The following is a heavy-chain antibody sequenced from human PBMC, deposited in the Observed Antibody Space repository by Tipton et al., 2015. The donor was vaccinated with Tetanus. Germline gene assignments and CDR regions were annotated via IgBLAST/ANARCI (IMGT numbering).Heavy chain of an antibody. Sequence: SLRLSCEVSGFTSSNFVLTWIRQAPGKGLEWVSGIKPNDGGTYYADSVKGRFSISRDDSQNTFYLQMNSLRVDDTAVYYCTRGRGGYRDWFDPWGQGTLVTVSS. CDR3: TRGRGGYRDWFDP. V-gene: IGHV3-23*01. D-gene: IGHD2-2*02. CDR1: GFTSSNFV. CDR2: IKPNDGGT. J-gene: IGHJ5*02.